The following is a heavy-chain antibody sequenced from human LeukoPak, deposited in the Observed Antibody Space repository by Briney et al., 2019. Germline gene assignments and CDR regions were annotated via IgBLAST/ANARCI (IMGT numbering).Heavy chain of an antibody. CDR2: IYYSGDT. CDR3: ARDKQPGDY. D-gene: IGHD1-1*01. V-gene: IGHV4-59*01. J-gene: IGHJ4*02. Sequence: ASETLSLTCTVSGXSISPYYWGWIRQPPGKGLEWIGYIYYSGDTTYNPSLKSRVTMSVDTSKNQFSLKLSSVTAADTAVYYCARDKQPGDYWGQGALVTVSS. CDR1: GXSISPYY.